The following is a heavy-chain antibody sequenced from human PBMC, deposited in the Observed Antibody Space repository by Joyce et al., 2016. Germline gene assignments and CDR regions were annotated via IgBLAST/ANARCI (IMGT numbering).Heavy chain of an antibody. CDR2: IIPLFGTA. V-gene: IGHV1-69*01. D-gene: IGHD2-21*01. Sequence: QVQLVQSGAEVKKPGSSVKVSCKASGGTLSSYAITWVRQAPGKGLEWMGGIIPLFGTANSAQKFQGRVTITADESTSTVYMELSSLGSEDTAGYYCARGQGSSDIYYFDYWGQGTLVTVSS. CDR1: GGTLSSYA. J-gene: IGHJ4*02. CDR3: ARGQGSSDIYYFDY.